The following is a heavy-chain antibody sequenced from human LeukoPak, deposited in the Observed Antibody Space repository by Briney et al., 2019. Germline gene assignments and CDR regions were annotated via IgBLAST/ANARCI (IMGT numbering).Heavy chain of an antibody. CDR3: AGARIAEAGFSFDY. J-gene: IGHJ4*02. CDR1: GGSISSGDCY. CDR2: IYYSGST. Sequence: PSETLSLTCTVSGGSISSGDCYWSWIRQPPGKGLEWIGYIYYSGSTYYNPSLKSRVTISVDTSKNQFSLKLSSVTAADTAVYYCAGARIAEAGFSFDYWGQGTLVTVSS. V-gene: IGHV4-30-4*02. D-gene: IGHD6-13*01.